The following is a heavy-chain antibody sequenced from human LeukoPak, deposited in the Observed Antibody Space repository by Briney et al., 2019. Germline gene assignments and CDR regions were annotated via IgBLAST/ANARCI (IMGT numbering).Heavy chain of an antibody. CDR2: INPNSGGT. Sequence: ASVKVSCKASGYTFTGYYMHWVRQAPGQGLEWMGWINPNSGGTNYAQKFQGRVTMTRDTSISTAYMELSRLRSDDTAVYYCARELLRVTMVRGVMRGRHNWFDPWGRGTLVTVSS. CDR3: ARELLRVTMVRGVMRGRHNWFDP. J-gene: IGHJ5*02. V-gene: IGHV1-2*02. CDR1: GYTFTGYY. D-gene: IGHD3-10*01.